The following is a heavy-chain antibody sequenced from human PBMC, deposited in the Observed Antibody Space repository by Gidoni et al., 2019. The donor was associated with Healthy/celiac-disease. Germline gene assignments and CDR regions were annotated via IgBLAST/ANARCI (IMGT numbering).Heavy chain of an antibody. CDR1: GFTFSSYA. CDR3: AKEYDYVWGSYRYINWYFDL. Sequence: EVQLLASGGGLVQPGGSLRLSCAASGFTFSSYAMSWVRQAPGKGLEWVSAISGSGGSTYYADSVKGRFTISRDNSKNTLYLQMNSLRAEDTAVYYCAKEYDYVWGSYRYINWYFDLWGRGTLVTVS. V-gene: IGHV3-23*01. D-gene: IGHD3-16*02. CDR2: ISGSGGST. J-gene: IGHJ2*01.